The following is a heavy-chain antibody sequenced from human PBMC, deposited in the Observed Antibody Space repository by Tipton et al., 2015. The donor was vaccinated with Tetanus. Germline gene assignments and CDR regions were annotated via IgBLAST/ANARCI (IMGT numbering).Heavy chain of an antibody. CDR1: GFTFSGSA. Sequence: SLRLSCAASGFTFSGSAMHWVRQASGKGLGWVGRIRSKANSYATAYAASVRGRFTISRDNSKNTVYLQLSTLRAEDTALYYCAKGRWFNLAALDLWGQGTMVTVSS. V-gene: IGHV3-73*01. J-gene: IGHJ3*01. D-gene: IGHD2-15*01. CDR2: IRSKANSYAT. CDR3: AKGRWFNLAALDL.